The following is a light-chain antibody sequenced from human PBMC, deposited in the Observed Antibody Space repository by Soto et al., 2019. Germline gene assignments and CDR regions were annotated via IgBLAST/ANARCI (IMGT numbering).Light chain of an antibody. CDR1: SSDVGVYNY. CDR3: CSYAGSYTFV. J-gene: IGLJ1*01. V-gene: IGLV2-11*01. Sequence: QSALTQPRSVSGSPGQSVTISCTGTSSDVGVYNYVSWYQQYPGKAPKIMIYDVSKRPSGVPDRFSGSKSDNTASLTISGLQAEDEADYYCCSYAGSYTFVFGSGTKVTVL. CDR2: DVS.